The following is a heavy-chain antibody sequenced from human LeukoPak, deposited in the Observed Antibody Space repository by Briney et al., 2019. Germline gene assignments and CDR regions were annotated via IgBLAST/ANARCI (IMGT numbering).Heavy chain of an antibody. Sequence: GGSLRLSCAASGFTFSSYGMHWVRQAPGKGLEWVAVIWYDGSNKYYADSVKGRSTISRDNSKNTLYLQMNSLRAEDTAVYYCAKEPGYFSRTRYFDYWGQGTLVTVSS. J-gene: IGHJ4*02. V-gene: IGHV3-33*06. D-gene: IGHD2-2*01. CDR3: AKEPGYFSRTRYFDY. CDR2: IWYDGSNK. CDR1: GFTFSSYG.